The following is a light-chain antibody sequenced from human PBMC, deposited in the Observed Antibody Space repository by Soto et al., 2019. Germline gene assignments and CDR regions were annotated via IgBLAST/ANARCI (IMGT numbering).Light chain of an antibody. CDR1: SSNIGSNF. CDR3: CSYAGSFTYV. CDR2: RHD. Sequence: QSVLTQPPSASGTPGQRVSISCSGGSSNIGSNFVYWYQQLAGTAPQLLIYRHDQRPSGVPDRFSGSRSGTSASLAISGLRSEDEADYYCCSYAGSFTYVFGTGTKLTVL. J-gene: IGLJ1*01. V-gene: IGLV1-47*01.